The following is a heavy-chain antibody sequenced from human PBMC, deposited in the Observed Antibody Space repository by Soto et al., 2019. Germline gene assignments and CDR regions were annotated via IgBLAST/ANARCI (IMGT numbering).Heavy chain of an antibody. V-gene: IGHV1-18*04. CDR2: ISAYNGNT. CDR3: ARSDFNPPTMVLRPRTDYYYYGTDV. J-gene: IGHJ6*02. D-gene: IGHD3-10*01. CDR1: GYTFTSYG. Sequence: ASVKVSCKASGYTFTSYGISWVRQAPGQGLEWMGWISAYNGNTNYAQKLQGRVTMTTDTSTSTAYMELRSLRSDDTAVYYCARSDFNPPTMVLRPRTDYYYYGTDVWGQGTTVTVSS.